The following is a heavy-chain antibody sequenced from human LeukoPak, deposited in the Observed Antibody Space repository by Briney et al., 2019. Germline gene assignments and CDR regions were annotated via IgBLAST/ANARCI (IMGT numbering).Heavy chain of an antibody. V-gene: IGHV3-53*01. CDR3: ARDIHSKYYSYYMDV. CDR2: IYSGGST. Sequence: PGGSLRLSCAASGFTVSSNYMSWVRQASGQGLEWVSVIYSGGSTYYAASVKGRFTISRDNSKNTLYLQMNRLRAEDTAVYYCARDIHSKYYSYYMDVWGKGTTVTVSS. CDR1: GFTVSSNY. D-gene: IGHD4-11*01. J-gene: IGHJ6*03.